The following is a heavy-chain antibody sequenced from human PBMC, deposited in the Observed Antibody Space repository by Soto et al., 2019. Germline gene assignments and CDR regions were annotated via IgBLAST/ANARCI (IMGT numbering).Heavy chain of an antibody. V-gene: IGHV1-18*01. CDR3: ARTSVSNYNWCDP. Sequence: QGQLVQSGAEVKKPGASVKVSCKASGYTFTDYDISWVRQAPGQGLEWMGWISVDNGNTKYVESLQGRVTMTTDTSTSTAVMEVRSLRSDDTAVYYCARTSVSNYNWCDPWSQGTLVAVSS. J-gene: IGHJ5*02. D-gene: IGHD4-4*01. CDR1: GYTFTDYD. CDR2: ISVDNGNT.